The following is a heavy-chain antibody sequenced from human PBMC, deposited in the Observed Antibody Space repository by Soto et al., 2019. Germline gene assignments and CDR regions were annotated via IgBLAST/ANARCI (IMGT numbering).Heavy chain of an antibody. CDR2: ISAYNGNT. CDR3: ARDLAAAGPFDC. Sequence: QVQLVQSGAEVKKPGASVKVSCKASGYTFTNYAFSWVRQAPGQGLEWMGWISAYNGNTNYAQTLQGRVTMTTEPSTSTAYIELRSLRSDDTAVYYCARDLAAAGPFDCWGQGTLVTVSS. J-gene: IGHJ4*02. D-gene: IGHD6-13*01. CDR1: GYTFTNYA. V-gene: IGHV1-18*01.